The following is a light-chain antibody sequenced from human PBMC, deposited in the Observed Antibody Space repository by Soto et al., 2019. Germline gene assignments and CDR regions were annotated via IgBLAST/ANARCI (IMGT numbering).Light chain of an antibody. V-gene: IGKV4-1*01. J-gene: IGKJ1*01. CDR1: PSVLYSSNNKNC. CDR3: QQYCVRPWT. CDR2: WAY. Sequence: DIVMTQSPDSLAVSLGERATINCESSPSVLYSSNNKNCLAWYQQKPGQPPKLLIYWAYIRESGVPDRFSGGGSGTDFTLTISGLQAEDVAVYYCQQYCVRPWTFGQGTKVEIK.